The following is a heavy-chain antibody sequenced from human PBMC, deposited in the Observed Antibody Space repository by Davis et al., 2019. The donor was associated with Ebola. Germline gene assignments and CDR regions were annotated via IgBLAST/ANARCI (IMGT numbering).Heavy chain of an antibody. D-gene: IGHD3-3*01. CDR3: ATLVALRFPDQ. V-gene: IGHV3-15*01. J-gene: IGHJ4*02. Sequence: GESLKISCAASDFTVSNNYMSWVRQAPGKGLEWVGRIKSLRDGGTVNYATAVKGRFIISRDDSQNTLTLQMNSLRTEDSAVYYCATLVALRFPDQWGQGTLVIVSS. CDR2: IKSLRDGGTV. CDR1: DFTVSNNY.